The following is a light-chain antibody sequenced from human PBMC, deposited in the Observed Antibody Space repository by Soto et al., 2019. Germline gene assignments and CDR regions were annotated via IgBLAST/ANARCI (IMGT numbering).Light chain of an antibody. CDR1: QSISSW. J-gene: IGKJ1*01. CDR2: DAS. Sequence: DIQMTQSPSTLSASVGDRVTITCRASQSISSWLAWYQQKPGKAPKLLIYDASSLESGVPSRFSGSGSGTEFTLTISSLQPDDVAAYYCQQYNSIRRTFGQGTKVEIK. CDR3: QQYNSIRRT. V-gene: IGKV1-5*01.